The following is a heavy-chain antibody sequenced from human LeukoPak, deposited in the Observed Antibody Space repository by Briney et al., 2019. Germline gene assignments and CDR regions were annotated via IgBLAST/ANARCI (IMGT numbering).Heavy chain of an antibody. V-gene: IGHV1-69*04. CDR3: ARSPGGYDSEVDY. J-gene: IGHJ4*02. CDR1: GGTFSSYA. CDR2: IIPILGIA. D-gene: IGHD3-22*01. Sequence: SVKVSCKASGGTFSSYAISWVRQAPGQGLEWMGRIIPILGIANYAQKFQGRVTITADKSTSTAYMELSSLRSEDTAVYYCARSPGGYDSEVDYWGQGTLVTVSS.